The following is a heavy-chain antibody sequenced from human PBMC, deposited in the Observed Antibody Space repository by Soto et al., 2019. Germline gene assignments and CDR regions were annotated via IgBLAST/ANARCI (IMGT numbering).Heavy chain of an antibody. J-gene: IGHJ4*02. D-gene: IGHD2-2*01. CDR2: ISWNSGSI. CDR1: GFTFDDYA. Sequence: EVQLVESGGGLVQPGRSLRLSCAASGFTFDDYAMHWVRQAPGKGLAWVSGISWNSGSIGYAESVNGRFTISRDNAKNSLFLQMNSLRAEDTALYYCARKGYCTSTSCYVDYWGQGTLVTVSS. V-gene: IGHV3-9*01. CDR3: ARKGYCTSTSCYVDY.